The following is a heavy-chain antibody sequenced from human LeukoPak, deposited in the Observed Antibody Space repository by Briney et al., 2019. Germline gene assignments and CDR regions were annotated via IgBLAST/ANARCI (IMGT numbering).Heavy chain of an antibody. CDR3: ARGFEVSDY. CDR1: GYTFTGYY. V-gene: IGHV1-2*02. D-gene: IGHD3-22*01. Sequence: ASVKVSCKASGYTFTGYYMHWVRQAPGQGLEWMGWINPNSGGTNYAQKFQGRVTMTRNTSISTAYMELSSLRSEDTAVYYCARGFEVSDYWGQGTLVTVSS. CDR2: INPNSGGT. J-gene: IGHJ4*02.